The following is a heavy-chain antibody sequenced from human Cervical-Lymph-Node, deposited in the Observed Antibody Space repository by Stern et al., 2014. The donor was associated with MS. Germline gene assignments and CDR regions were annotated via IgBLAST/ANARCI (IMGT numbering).Heavy chain of an antibody. V-gene: IGHV1-2*06. CDR1: GYSFTGYY. CDR3: ARGTHATATTAFDY. J-gene: IGHJ4*02. D-gene: IGHD4-17*01. CDR2: VSSNSGGT. Sequence: VHLVESGAEVKKPGASVKVSCKASGYSFTGYYIHWVRQAPGQGLEWVGRVSSNSGGTNYVEKLQGRVTMTRDTSSNTVYMELSRVTSDDSAVYFCARGTHATATTAFDYWGQGTLVTVSS.